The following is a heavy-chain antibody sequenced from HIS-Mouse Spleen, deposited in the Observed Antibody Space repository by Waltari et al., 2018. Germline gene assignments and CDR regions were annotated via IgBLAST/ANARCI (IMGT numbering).Heavy chain of an antibody. J-gene: IGHJ3*02. CDR1: GYTFTGSY. CDR3: ARDSPTQLGGDAFDI. Sequence: QVQLVQSGAEVKKPGASVKVPCKASGYTFTGSYLHWVRQAPGQGLDRMGWINPNSGGTNYAQKFQGRVTMTRDTSISTAYMELSRLRSDDTAVYYCARDSPTQLGGDAFDIWGQGTMVTVSS. V-gene: IGHV1-2*02. CDR2: INPNSGGT. D-gene: IGHD3-10*01.